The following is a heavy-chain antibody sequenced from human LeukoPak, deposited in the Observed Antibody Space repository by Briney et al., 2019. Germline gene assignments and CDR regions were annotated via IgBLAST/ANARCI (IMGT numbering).Heavy chain of an antibody. CDR1: GFTFSSYG. V-gene: IGHV3-30*02. CDR3: TYCGGDCYSWFDP. J-gene: IGHJ5*02. D-gene: IGHD2-21*02. CDR2: IRYDGSNK. Sequence: PGGSLRLSCAASGFTFSSYGMHWVRQAPGKGLEWVVFIRYDGSNKYYADSVKGRFTISRDNSKNTLYLQMNSLRAEDTAVYYCTYCGGDCYSWFDPWGQGTLVTVSS.